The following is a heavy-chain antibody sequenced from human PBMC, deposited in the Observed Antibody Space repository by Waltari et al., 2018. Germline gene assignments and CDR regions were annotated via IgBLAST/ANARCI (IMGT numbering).Heavy chain of an antibody. V-gene: IGHV4-39*01. CDR3: ARHWKRNGYRFDP. CDR2: IYYTGTT. Sequence: QLQLQESGPGLMTPSETLSLTCPVSGGSISRSSYYWGWIRQSPGKGLEWIASIYYTGTTYYNPTLESRVTISGDTSKNQFSLRLSSVTAADTAVYYCARHWKRNGYRFDPWGQGTLVTVSS. CDR1: GGSISRSSYY. J-gene: IGHJ5*02. D-gene: IGHD5-12*01.